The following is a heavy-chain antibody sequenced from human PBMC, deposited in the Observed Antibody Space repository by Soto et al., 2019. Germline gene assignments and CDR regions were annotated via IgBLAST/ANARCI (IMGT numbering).Heavy chain of an antibody. CDR3: ARDDVSWPLDY. CDR2: ISNDGSNK. Sequence: GGSLRLSCAASGFSFSTYGMHWVRQAPGKGLEWVAFISNDGSNKYYADSVKGRFTISRDNSKNTLYLQMNSLRAEDTAVYYCARDDVSWPLDYWGQGTLVTVSS. CDR1: GFSFSTYG. V-gene: IGHV3-30*03. D-gene: IGHD6-13*01. J-gene: IGHJ4*02.